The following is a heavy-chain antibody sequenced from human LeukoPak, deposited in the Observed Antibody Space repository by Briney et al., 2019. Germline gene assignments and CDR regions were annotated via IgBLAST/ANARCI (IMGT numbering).Heavy chain of an antibody. J-gene: IGHJ6*03. V-gene: IGHV3-74*01. Sequence: GGSLRLSCAASGFTFSSYWMHWVRQAPGKGLVWVSRINSDGSSTSYADPVKGRFTISRDNSKNSLYLQMNSLRAEDTALYYCAKADRDYYYYYYMDVWGKGTTVTVSS. CDR2: INSDGSST. CDR1: GFTFSSYW. D-gene: IGHD2-21*02. CDR3: AKADRDYYYYYYMDV.